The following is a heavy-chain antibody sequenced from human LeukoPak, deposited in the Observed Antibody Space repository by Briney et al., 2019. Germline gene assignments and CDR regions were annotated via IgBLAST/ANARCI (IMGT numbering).Heavy chain of an antibody. D-gene: IGHD2-8*02. J-gene: IGHJ4*02. V-gene: IGHV3-48*01. CDR3: VRDFHVRLYETGGYSY. CDR2: ISSSSGTI. CDR1: GFIFSSYS. Sequence: PGGSLRLSCAVSGFIFSSYSMNWVRQAPGKGLEWVSYISSSSGTIYYADSVKGRFTISRDNAKNSLYLQMNSLRAEDTAIYHCVRDFHVRLYETGGYSYWGQGTLVTVSS.